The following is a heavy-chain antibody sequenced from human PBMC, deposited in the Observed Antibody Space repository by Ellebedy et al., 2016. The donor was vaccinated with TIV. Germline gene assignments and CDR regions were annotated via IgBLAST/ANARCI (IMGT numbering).Heavy chain of an antibody. CDR3: ARNIAGAGSLGLDV. V-gene: IGHV3-7*03. J-gene: IGHJ6*02. Sequence: PGGSLRLSCEVSGFTFSHYWMTWVRQAPGKGLEWVANIKQDGSEKNYVDSVKGRFTVSRDNAKNSFYVQMNSLRAEDTAVYYCARNIAGAGSLGLDVWGQGTTVIVSS. D-gene: IGHD6-19*01. CDR2: IKQDGSEK. CDR1: GFTFSHYW.